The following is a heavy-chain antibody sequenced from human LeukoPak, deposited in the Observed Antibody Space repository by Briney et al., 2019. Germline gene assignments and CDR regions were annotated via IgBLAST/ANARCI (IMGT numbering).Heavy chain of an antibody. CDR1: GFTFSSYS. V-gene: IGHV3-48*04. CDR3: AKDVLRDGSGSYYPTDY. D-gene: IGHD3-10*01. J-gene: IGHJ4*02. CDR2: ISSSSSTI. Sequence: SGGSLRLSCAASGFTFSSYSMNWVRQAPGKGLEWVSYISSSSSTIYYADSVKGRFTISRDNAKNSLYLQMNSLRAEDTAVYYCAKDVLRDGSGSYYPTDYWGQGTLVTVSS.